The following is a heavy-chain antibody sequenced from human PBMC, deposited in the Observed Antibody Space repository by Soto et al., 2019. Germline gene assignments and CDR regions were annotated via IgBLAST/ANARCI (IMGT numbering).Heavy chain of an antibody. CDR2: IWYDGSNK. CDR3: ARGFAPYDILTGYSDY. J-gene: IGHJ4*02. Sequence: GGSLRLSCAASGFTFSSYGMHWVRQAPGKGLEWVAVIWYDGSNKYYADSVKGRFTISRDNSKNTLYLQMNSLRAEDTAVYYCARGFAPYDILTGYSDYWGQGTLVTVSS. V-gene: IGHV3-33*01. D-gene: IGHD3-9*01. CDR1: GFTFSSYG.